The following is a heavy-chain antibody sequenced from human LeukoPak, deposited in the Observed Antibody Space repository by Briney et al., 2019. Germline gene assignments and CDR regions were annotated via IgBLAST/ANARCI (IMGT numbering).Heavy chain of an antibody. V-gene: IGHV3-64D*06. Sequence: PGGSLGLSCSASGFTFSSYAMHWVRQAPGKGLEYVLAISSNGGSTYYADSVKGRFTISRDNSKNTLYLQMSSLRAEDTAVYYCVKDKANYYGSGRIDPWGQGTLVTVSS. CDR2: ISSNGGST. CDR1: GFTFSSYA. CDR3: VKDKANYYGSGRIDP. D-gene: IGHD3-10*01. J-gene: IGHJ5*02.